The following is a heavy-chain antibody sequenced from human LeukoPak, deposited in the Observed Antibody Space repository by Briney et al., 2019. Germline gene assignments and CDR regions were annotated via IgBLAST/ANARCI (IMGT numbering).Heavy chain of an antibody. J-gene: IGHJ4*02. D-gene: IGHD3-9*01. CDR3: ARRISDILTGYYFDY. Sequence: GASVKASCKASGYTFTSYGISWVRQAPGQGLEWMGWISAYNGNTNYAQKFQGRVTMTTDTSTSTAYMELRSLRSDDTAVYYCARRISDILTGYYFDYWGQGTLVTVSS. V-gene: IGHV1-18*01. CDR2: ISAYNGNT. CDR1: GYTFTSYG.